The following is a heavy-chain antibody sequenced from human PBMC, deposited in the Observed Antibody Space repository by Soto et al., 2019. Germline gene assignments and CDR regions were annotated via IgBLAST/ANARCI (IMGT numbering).Heavy chain of an antibody. D-gene: IGHD2-15*01. CDR1: GFTFSSYA. J-gene: IGHJ5*02. CDR3: AKRSDCSGGSCYFGMDWFDP. CDR2: ISGSGGST. V-gene: IGHV3-23*01. Sequence: GGSLRLSCAASGFTFSSYAMSWVRQAPGKGLEWVSAISGSGGSTYYADSVKGRFTISRDNSKNTLYLQMNSLRAEDTAVYYCAKRSDCSGGSCYFGMDWFDPWGQGTLVTVSS.